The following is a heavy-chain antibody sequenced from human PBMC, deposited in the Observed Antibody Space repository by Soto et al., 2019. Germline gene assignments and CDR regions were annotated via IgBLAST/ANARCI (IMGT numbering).Heavy chain of an antibody. V-gene: IGHV1-69*13. CDR3: PRDNDSVRYYGRRSFRLDY. CDR1: GAPFSSSA. Sequence: SVKISCKASGAPFSSSAIRWVQQAPGEGFECIGGMIPIFGTANYAQKFRGRVPITVAESTSTAYMKLSRQRSEDTAGYYLPRDNDSVRYYGRRSFRLDYCREGILVTVS. D-gene: IGHD1-26*01. J-gene: IGHJ4*02. CDR2: MIPIFGTA.